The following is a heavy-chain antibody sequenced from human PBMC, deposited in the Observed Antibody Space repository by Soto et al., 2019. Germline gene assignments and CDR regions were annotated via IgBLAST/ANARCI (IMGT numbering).Heavy chain of an antibody. D-gene: IGHD4-17*01. CDR3: ARDGTTGTANYHYAMDV. Sequence: GGSLRLSCVASGFTLSSYHMDWVRQAPGKGLEWISYIHASSISNIYYADSVKGRFTISRDNAKNSLYRQMDSLRAEDTAVYYCARDGTTGTANYHYAMDVWGQGTTVTVSS. J-gene: IGHJ6*02. V-gene: IGHV3-48*03. CDR2: IHASSISNI. CDR1: GFTLSSYH.